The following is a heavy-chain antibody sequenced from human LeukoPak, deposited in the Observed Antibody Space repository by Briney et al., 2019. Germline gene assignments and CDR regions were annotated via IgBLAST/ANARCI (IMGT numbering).Heavy chain of an antibody. Sequence: GGSLRLSCAASGFNFNTYWMSWVRQAPGKGLEWVANIKQDGSEKFYGDSMKGRFTISRDNSKNSLYLQVNSLRAEDTAMYYCARAVGSGSFQTYYYYMDVWGKGTTVTISS. D-gene: IGHD3-10*01. CDR1: GFNFNTYW. CDR3: ARAVGSGSFQTYYYYMDV. J-gene: IGHJ6*03. V-gene: IGHV3-7*01. CDR2: IKQDGSEK.